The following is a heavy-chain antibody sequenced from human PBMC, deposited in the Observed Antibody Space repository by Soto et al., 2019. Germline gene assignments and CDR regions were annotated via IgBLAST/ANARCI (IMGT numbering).Heavy chain of an antibody. CDR1: GGSVSTYY. D-gene: IGHD3-22*01. V-gene: IGHV4-59*02. Sequence: QVQLQESGPGLVKPSETLSLTCTVSGGSVSTYYWSWIRQPPGKGLEWLAYIYYSGSTSYNPSLQGPVTISPDTSKNQFSLKLGSVTAADTAVYYCARTYDDSGPNSGGYGFDIWGPGTMVTVSS. CDR3: ARTYDDSGPNSGGYGFDI. CDR2: IYYSGST. J-gene: IGHJ3*02.